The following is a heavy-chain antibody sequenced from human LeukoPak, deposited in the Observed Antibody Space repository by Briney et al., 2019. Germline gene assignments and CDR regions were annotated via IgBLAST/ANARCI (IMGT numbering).Heavy chain of an antibody. V-gene: IGHV3-7*01. CDR2: MYQDGSEK. J-gene: IGHJ4*02. D-gene: IGHD2-15*01. CDR3: ARGRYCNSGVNCYVGGYFDY. Sequence: PGGSLRLSCAASGSIFSAYWVTWVRQAPGKGLEWVANMYQDGSEKYYADSVKGRFTISRDNAKNSLYLQMNSLRAEDTAIYYCARGRYCNSGVNCYVGGYFDYWGQGTLVTVSS. CDR1: GSIFSAYW.